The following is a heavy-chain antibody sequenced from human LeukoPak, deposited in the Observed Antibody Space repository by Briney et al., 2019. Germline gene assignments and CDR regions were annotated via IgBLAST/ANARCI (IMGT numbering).Heavy chain of an antibody. CDR3: ARAGWEQWLGRDYYYYYMDV. Sequence: GGSLSLSCAASGFTFSSYAMHWVRQAPGKGLEYVSAISSNGGSTYYANSVKGRFTISRDNSKNTLYLQMGSLRAEDMAVYYCARAGWEQWLGRDYYYYYMDVWGKGTTVTVSS. V-gene: IGHV3-64*01. CDR1: GFTFSSYA. CDR2: ISSNGGST. D-gene: IGHD6-19*01. J-gene: IGHJ6*03.